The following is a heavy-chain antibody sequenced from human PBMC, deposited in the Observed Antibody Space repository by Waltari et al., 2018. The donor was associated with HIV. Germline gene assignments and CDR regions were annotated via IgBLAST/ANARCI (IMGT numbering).Heavy chain of an antibody. Sequence: QVQLVQSGPEVKKPGASLKVSCKASGYTFTSYGITWLRQAPGQGLEWMGWISAYNGNTNYAQKLQGRVTMTTDTSTSTAYMELRSLRSDDTAVYYCARGEGVYSSALRYFDLWGRGTLVTVSS. CDR3: ARGEGVYSSALRYFDL. J-gene: IGHJ2*01. V-gene: IGHV1-18*01. D-gene: IGHD6-19*01. CDR2: ISAYNGNT. CDR1: GYTFTSYG.